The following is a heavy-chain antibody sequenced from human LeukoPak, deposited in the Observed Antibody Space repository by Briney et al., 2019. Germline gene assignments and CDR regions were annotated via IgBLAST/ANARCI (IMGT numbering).Heavy chain of an antibody. V-gene: IGHV3-23*01. Sequence: PGGSLRLSCAASGFTFSSYGMSWVRQAPGKGLEWVSAISGSGGSTYYADSVKGRFTISRDNSKNTLYLQMTSLRAEDTAVFYCTKYGVVQLWSPLFDYGGQGTVLSV. CDR2: ISGSGGST. CDR3: TKYGVVQLWSPLFDY. J-gene: IGHJ4*02. CDR1: GFTFSSYG. D-gene: IGHD5-18*01.